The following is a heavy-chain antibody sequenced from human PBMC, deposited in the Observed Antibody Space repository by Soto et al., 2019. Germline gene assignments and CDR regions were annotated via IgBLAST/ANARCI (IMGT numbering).Heavy chain of an antibody. J-gene: IGHJ6*02. V-gene: IGHV3-21*01. CDR3: AREKCSSTSCNHGMDV. CDR1: AFTFNNFP. D-gene: IGHD2-2*01. Sequence: EVQLLESGGGLVQPGGSLRLSCVASAFTFNNFPMHWVRQAPGKGLQWLASITTTSTYKYYADSVKGRFSISRDNAKNSLYLELTNLRSEDTAVYYCAREKCSSTSCNHGMDVWGLGTTVTVSS. CDR2: ITTTSTYK.